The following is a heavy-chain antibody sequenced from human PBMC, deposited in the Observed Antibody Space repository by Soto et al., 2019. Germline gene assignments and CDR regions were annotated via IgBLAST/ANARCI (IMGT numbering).Heavy chain of an antibody. J-gene: IGHJ6*02. CDR2: FSYSGST. V-gene: IGHV4-39*01. D-gene: IGHD3-9*01. Sequence: QLQLQESGPGLGKPSETLSLTCTVSGASINSSLYYWDWIRQSPGKGLEWIGSFSYSGSTYYNPSLKSRVTISVDTSKNHFSLKLISVTAADTAVYYCARQSTLVIYGMDVWGQGTTVIVSS. CDR3: ARQSTLVIYGMDV. CDR1: GASINSSLYY.